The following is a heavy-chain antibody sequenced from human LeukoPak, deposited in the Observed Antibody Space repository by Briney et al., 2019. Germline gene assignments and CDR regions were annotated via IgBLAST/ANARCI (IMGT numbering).Heavy chain of an antibody. V-gene: IGHV4-39*01. J-gene: IGHJ4*02. CDR3: ARHALPQWDYYFDY. D-gene: IGHD1-26*01. CDR2: IYYSGST. Sequence: SETLSLTCTVSGGSINSTNYYWGWIRQPPGKGLEWIGSIYYSGSTYYNPSLRSRVTISIDTSENQFSLRLSSVTAADTAVYYCARHALPQWDYYFDYWGQGTLVTVSS. CDR1: GGSINSTNYY.